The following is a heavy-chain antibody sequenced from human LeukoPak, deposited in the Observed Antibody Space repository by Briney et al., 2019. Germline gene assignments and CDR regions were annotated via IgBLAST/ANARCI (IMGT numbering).Heavy chain of an antibody. V-gene: IGHV3-23*01. CDR1: GFTSSSYA. Sequence: PGRSLRLSCAASGFTSSSYAMRWVRQAPGKGLEWVSGISGSGGSTYYADSVKGRFTISRDNSKNTLYLQMNSLRAEDTAVYYCAKPQDYYDSSGYHYVSYFDYWGQGTLVTVSS. CDR3: AKPQDYYDSSGYHYVSYFDY. J-gene: IGHJ4*02. CDR2: ISGSGGST. D-gene: IGHD3-22*01.